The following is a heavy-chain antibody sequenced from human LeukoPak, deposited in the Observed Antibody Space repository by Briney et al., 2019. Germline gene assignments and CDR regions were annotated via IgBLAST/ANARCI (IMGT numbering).Heavy chain of an antibody. CDR1: GFTVSTNF. V-gene: IGHV3-53*01. Sequence: GGSLRLSCAASGFTVSTNFMSWVRQVPGKGLEWVSVIYSGGSTYYADSVKGRFTISRDNSKNTLYLQMNSLRAEDAAVYYCARDSRGYWGQGTLVTVSS. CDR2: IYSGGST. J-gene: IGHJ4*02. CDR3: ARDSRGY. D-gene: IGHD6-25*01.